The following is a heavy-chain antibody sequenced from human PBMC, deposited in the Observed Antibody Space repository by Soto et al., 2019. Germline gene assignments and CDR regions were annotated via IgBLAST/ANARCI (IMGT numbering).Heavy chain of an antibody. V-gene: IGHV1-46*01. Sequence: GASVTVSCKASGYTFTSYYMHWVRQAPGQGLEWMEIINPSGGSTSYAQKFQGRVTMTRDTSTSTVYMELSSLRFEDTAVYYCARDIVVVPAAMVLGRYYYYGMDGWGQGTKVIVS. CDR3: ARDIVVVPAAMVLGRYYYYGMDG. CDR2: INPSGGST. J-gene: IGHJ6*02. D-gene: IGHD2-2*01. CDR1: GYTFTSYY.